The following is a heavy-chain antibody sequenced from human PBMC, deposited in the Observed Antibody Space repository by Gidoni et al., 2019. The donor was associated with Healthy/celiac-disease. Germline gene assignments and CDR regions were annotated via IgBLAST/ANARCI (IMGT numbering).Heavy chain of an antibody. J-gene: IGHJ4*02. CDR3: AKSYYYDSYYFDY. Sequence: EVQLLASGGGLVQPGGSLRLSFASSVFPFSSYAMSWVRQAPGKGLEWVSAISGSGGSTYYADSVKGRFTISRDNSKNTLYLQMNSLRAEDTAVYYCAKSYYYDSYYFDYWGQGTLVTVSS. CDR2: ISGSGGST. CDR1: VFPFSSYA. D-gene: IGHD3-10*01. V-gene: IGHV3-23*01.